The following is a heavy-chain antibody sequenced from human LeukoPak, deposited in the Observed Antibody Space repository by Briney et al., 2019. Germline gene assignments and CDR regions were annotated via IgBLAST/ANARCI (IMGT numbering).Heavy chain of an antibody. CDR1: GFTFSSYE. J-gene: IGHJ3*02. CDR2: IGSSSTTI. D-gene: IGHD5-24*01. V-gene: IGHV3-48*01. CDR3: ARENYPDALDI. Sequence: QPGGSLRLSFAASGFTFSSYEINWVRQAPGKGLEWVSSIGSSSTTIYYADSVKGRFTISRDNAKNSLLLQMNSLRAEDTAVYYCARENYPDALDIWGQGTMVTVSS.